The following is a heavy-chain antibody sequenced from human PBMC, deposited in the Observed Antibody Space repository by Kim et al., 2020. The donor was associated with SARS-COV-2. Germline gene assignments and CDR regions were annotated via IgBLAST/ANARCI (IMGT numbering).Heavy chain of an antibody. Sequence: SVKVSCKASGGTFSSYAISWVRQAPGQGLEWMGGIIPIFGTANYAQKFQGRVTITADESTSTAYMELSSLRSEDTAVYYCARDLGEGATTFDYWGQGTLVTVSS. CDR2: IIPIFGTA. CDR3: ARDLGEGATTFDY. J-gene: IGHJ4*02. V-gene: IGHV1-69*13. CDR1: GGTFSSYA. D-gene: IGHD1-26*01.